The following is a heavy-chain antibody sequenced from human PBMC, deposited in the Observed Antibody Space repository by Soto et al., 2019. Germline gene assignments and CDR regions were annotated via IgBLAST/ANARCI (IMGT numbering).Heavy chain of an antibody. V-gene: IGHV4-30-4*01. D-gene: IGHD2-15*01. CDR1: GGSISSGDYY. Sequence: PSETLSLTCTVSGGSISSGDYYWSWIRQPPGKGLEWIGYIYYSGSTYYNPSLKSRVTISVDTSKNQFSLMLSSVTAADTAVYYCARGKVGYCSGGSCYHYRDWFDPWGQGTLVTVSS. J-gene: IGHJ5*02. CDR2: IYYSGST. CDR3: ARGKVGYCSGGSCYHYRDWFDP.